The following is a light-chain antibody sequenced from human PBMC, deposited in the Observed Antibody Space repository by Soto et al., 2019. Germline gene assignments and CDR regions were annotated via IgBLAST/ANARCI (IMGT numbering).Light chain of an antibody. J-gene: IGKJ1*01. CDR3: MQGTHWPPWT. CDR1: QSLVSSDGNIY. Sequence: DVVMTQSPLSLPVTLGQPASISCTSSQSLVSSDGNIYLNWFHQRPGQSPRRLIYKVSNRDSGVPDRFSGSGSGTDFTLKISRVEAEDVGVYYCMQGTHWPPWTFGQGTKVEIK. CDR2: KVS. V-gene: IGKV2-30*01.